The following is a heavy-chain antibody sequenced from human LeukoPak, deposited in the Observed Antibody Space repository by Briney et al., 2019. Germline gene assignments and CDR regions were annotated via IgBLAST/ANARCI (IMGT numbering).Heavy chain of an antibody. CDR3: ARGDWAPFDY. CDR2: IDQDGGGK. Sequence: GGSLRISCAASGFTFSDYWMNWVRQAPGKGLEWVANIDQDGGGKYYLDSVKGRFTVSRDNAKSSLYLQIDSLRAEDTAVYYCARGDWAPFDYWGQGSLLTVS. CDR1: GFTFSDYW. D-gene: IGHD2-21*02. J-gene: IGHJ4*02. V-gene: IGHV3-7*01.